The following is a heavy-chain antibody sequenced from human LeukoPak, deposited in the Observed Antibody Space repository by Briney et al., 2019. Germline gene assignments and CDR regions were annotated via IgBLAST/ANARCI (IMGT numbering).Heavy chain of an antibody. CDR2: TSDDGSNT. D-gene: IGHD4-17*01. V-gene: IGHV3-30*18. J-gene: IGHJ4*02. Sequence: GGSLRLSCAASGFTFNIFGMHWVRQAPGKGLEWVAVTSDDGSNTYYGDSVKGRFTISRDNSKNMLYLQMNSLRAEDTAVYYCAKIPLDGDYSYFDYWGQGTLVTVSS. CDR3: AKIPLDGDYSYFDY. CDR1: GFTFNIFG.